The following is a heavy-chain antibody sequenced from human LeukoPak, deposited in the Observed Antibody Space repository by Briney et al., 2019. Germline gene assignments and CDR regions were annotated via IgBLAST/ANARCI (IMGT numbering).Heavy chain of an antibody. J-gene: IGHJ4*02. CDR1: GGSFSGYY. CDR3: ARDDSSGYYYIGY. CDR2: INHSGST. Sequence: SETLSLTCAVYGGSFSGYYWSWIRQPPGKGLEWIGEINHSGSTNYNPSLKSRVTISVDTSKNQFSLKLSSVTAADTAVYYCARDDSSGYYYIGYWGQGTLVTVSS. D-gene: IGHD3-22*01. V-gene: IGHV4-34*01.